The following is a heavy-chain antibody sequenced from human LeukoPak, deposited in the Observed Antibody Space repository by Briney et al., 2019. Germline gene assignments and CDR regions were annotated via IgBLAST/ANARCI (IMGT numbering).Heavy chain of an antibody. CDR2: TGGSDDST. J-gene: IGHJ4*02. V-gene: IGHV3-23*01. Sequence: PGGSLRLSCAASGVTFNTYAMSWVRQAPGKGLEWVAVTGGSDDSTHYAHSVKGRFTISRDNSKNSLYLQMNSLTAEDTAVYYCTKDLMTGFSSGWYFGYWGQGTLVTVSS. CDR1: GVTFNTYA. CDR3: TKDLMTGFSSGWYFGY. D-gene: IGHD6-19*01.